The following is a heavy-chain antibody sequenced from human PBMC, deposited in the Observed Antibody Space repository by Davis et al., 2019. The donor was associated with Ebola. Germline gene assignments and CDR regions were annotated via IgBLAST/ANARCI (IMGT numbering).Heavy chain of an antibody. CDR2: IFSNDAK. D-gene: IGHD3-10*01. CDR3: ANNNYYGSGSYLAYAYGMDV. V-gene: IGHV2-26*01. CDR1: GFSLSTARMV. Sequence: SGPTLVKPTETLSLICTVSGFSLSTARMVVSWIRQPPGKALEWLAHIFSNDAKSYSTSLKSRLTISKDTSKSQVVLTMTNMDPVDTATYYCANNNYYGSGSYLAYAYGMDVWGQGTTVTVSS. J-gene: IGHJ6*02.